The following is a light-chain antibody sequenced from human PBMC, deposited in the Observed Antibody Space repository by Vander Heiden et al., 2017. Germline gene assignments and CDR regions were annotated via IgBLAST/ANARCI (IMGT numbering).Light chain of an antibody. Sequence: EIVMTQSQATLSVSPGERATLSRRASQSVSSNLAWYQQKPGQAPRLLTYGASTRATGIPARFSGSGSGTEFTLTISSLQSEDFAVYYCQQYNNWPRTFGQGTKVEIK. CDR2: GAS. CDR3: QQYNNWPRT. J-gene: IGKJ1*01. CDR1: QSVSSN. V-gene: IGKV3-15*01.